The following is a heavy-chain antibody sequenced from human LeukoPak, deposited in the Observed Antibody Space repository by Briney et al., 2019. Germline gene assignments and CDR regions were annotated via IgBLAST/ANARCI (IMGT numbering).Heavy chain of an antibody. V-gene: IGHV3-23*01. CDR1: GGSFSGYY. CDR3: AKGGITTKFDP. D-gene: IGHD3-10*01. CDR2: ISGSGGST. Sequence: ETLSLTCAVYGGSFSGYYWSWVRQAPGKGLEWVSAISGSGGSTYYADSVKGRFTISRDNSKNTLYLQMNSLRAEDTAVYYCAKGGITTKFDPWGQGTLVTVSS. J-gene: IGHJ5*02.